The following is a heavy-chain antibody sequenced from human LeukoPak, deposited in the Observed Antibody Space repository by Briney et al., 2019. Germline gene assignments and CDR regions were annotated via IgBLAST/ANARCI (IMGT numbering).Heavy chain of an antibody. Sequence: PGGSLRLSCAASGFTLSRYWMHWARHAPGKGLVWVSRLNTDGSGQRYADSVKGRFTLSRDNARNTLYLQMNTLRDEDTAVYYCARVGGDCEIAYWGQGNLVTVSS. V-gene: IGHV3-74*01. J-gene: IGHJ4*02. CDR3: ARVGGDCEIAY. D-gene: IGHD2-21*02. CDR2: LNTDGSGQ. CDR1: GFTLSRYW.